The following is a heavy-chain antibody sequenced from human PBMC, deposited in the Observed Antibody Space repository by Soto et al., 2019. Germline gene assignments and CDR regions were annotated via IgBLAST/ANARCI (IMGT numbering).Heavy chain of an antibody. CDR2: TYYRSKWYT. V-gene: IGHV6-1*01. D-gene: IGHD2-8*01. CDR3: ASLIGDSWLDS. Sequence: SETLSLTCAISGDSVSSNSATWDLISQSPSRGLEWLGRTYYRSKWYTDYAVSVKGRITINPDTSNNHLSLQLDSVTPDDTAVYYGASLIGDSWLDSWGQGTLVTVSS. CDR1: GDSVSSNSAT. J-gene: IGHJ5*01.